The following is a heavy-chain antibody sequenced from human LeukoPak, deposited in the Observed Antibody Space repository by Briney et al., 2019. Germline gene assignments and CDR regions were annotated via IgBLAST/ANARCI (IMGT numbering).Heavy chain of an antibody. CDR3: ARGGTYAIGVGAWYFDL. CDR2: ISSSGRTM. D-gene: IGHD3-10*01. Sequence: GGSLRLSCAASGFTFSSYGMNWVRQAPGKGLEWVSYISSSGRTMYYADSVKGRFTISRDNAKISLYLQMNSLRAEDTAVYYCARGGTYAIGVGAWYFDLWGRGTLVSVSS. CDR1: GFTFSSYG. V-gene: IGHV3-48*03. J-gene: IGHJ2*01.